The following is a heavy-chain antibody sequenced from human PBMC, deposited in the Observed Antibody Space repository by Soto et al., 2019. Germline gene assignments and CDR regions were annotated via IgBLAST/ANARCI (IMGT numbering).Heavy chain of an antibody. CDR3: ARSYKWIGLFDY. Sequence: PVGSLRLSWAASGFSVSSNAMTWVRQAPGKGLEWVSLIYVSGTTSYADSVKGRFTISRDDSKNTLYLQMNTLRVEDTAVYYCARSYKWIGLFDYWGQGTLVTVSS. V-gene: IGHV3-53*01. J-gene: IGHJ4*02. CDR1: GFSVSSNA. D-gene: IGHD1-20*01. CDR2: IYVSGTT.